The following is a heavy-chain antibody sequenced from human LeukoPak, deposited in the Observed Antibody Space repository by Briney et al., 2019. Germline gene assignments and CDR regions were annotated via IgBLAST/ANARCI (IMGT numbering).Heavy chain of an antibody. Sequence: PGGSLRLSCAASGFTFSSYAMHWVRQAPGKGLEWVAVISYDGSNKYYADSVKGRFTISRDNSKNTLYLQMNSLRAEDTAVYYCARGPRVGATTSPFDYWGQGTLVTVSS. J-gene: IGHJ4*02. V-gene: IGHV3-30-3*01. D-gene: IGHD1-26*01. CDR1: GFTFSSYA. CDR2: ISYDGSNK. CDR3: ARGPRVGATTSPFDY.